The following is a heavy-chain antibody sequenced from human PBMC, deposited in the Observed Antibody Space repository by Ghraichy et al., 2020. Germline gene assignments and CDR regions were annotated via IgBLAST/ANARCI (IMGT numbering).Heavy chain of an antibody. V-gene: IGHV1-69*06. CDR1: GGTFSSYA. D-gene: IGHD6-13*01. CDR2: IIPIFGTA. J-gene: IGHJ3*02. Sequence: SVKVSCKASGGTFSSYAISWVRQAPGQGLEWMGGIIPIFGTANYAQKFQGRVTITADKSTSTAYMELSSLRSEDTAVYYCAREQTGYSSPRLEHLVAFDIWGQGTMVTVSS. CDR3: AREQTGYSSPRLEHLVAFDI.